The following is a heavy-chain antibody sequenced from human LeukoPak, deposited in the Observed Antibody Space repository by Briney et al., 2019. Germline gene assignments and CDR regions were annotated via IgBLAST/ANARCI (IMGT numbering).Heavy chain of an antibody. J-gene: IGHJ5*02. CDR2: IYHSGST. D-gene: IGHD2-2*01. Sequence: PSQTLSLTCTVSGGSISSGGYYWRWLRQPPGKGLEWLGYIYHSGSTYYNPSLKSRVTISVDRSKNQFSLKLSSVTAADTAVYYCARGEGYCSSTSCYASWFDPWGQGTLVTVSS. CDR1: GGSISSGGYY. CDR3: ARGEGYCSSTSCYASWFDP. V-gene: IGHV4-30-2*01.